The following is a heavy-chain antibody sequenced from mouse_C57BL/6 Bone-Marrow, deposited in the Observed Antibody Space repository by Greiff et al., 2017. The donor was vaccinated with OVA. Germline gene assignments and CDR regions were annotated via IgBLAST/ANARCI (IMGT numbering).Heavy chain of an antibody. CDR1: GYTFTSYW. Sequence: QVQLQQPGAELVMPGASVKLSCKASGYTFTSYWMHWVKQRPGQGLEWIGEIDPSDSYTNYNQKFKGKSTLTVDKSSSTAYMQLSSLTSEDSAVDYCAREDYYGSSYWYFDVWGTGTTVTVSS. CDR2: IDPSDSYT. V-gene: IGHV1-69*01. CDR3: AREDYYGSSYWYFDV. D-gene: IGHD1-1*01. J-gene: IGHJ1*03.